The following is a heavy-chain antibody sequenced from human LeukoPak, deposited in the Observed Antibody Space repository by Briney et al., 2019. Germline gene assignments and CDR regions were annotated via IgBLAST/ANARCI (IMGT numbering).Heavy chain of an antibody. D-gene: IGHD3-3*01. Sequence: SETLSLTCTISGDSFDPSVYYWAWIRQSPGKGLEWIVSLYGSGFTYFNPSLESRATMSMDTSKNQSSLKLSSVTAVDTAVYYCARSLPVRFLEWPPRFDRWGQGTLVTVSS. J-gene: IGHJ5*02. V-gene: IGHV4-39*07. CDR3: ARSLPVRFLEWPPRFDR. CDR1: GDSFDPSVYY. CDR2: LYGSGFT.